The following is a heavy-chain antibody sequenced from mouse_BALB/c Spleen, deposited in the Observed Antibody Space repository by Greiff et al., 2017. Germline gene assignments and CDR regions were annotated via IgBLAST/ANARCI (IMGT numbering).Heavy chain of an antibody. CDR3: AREGGSPFAY. D-gene: IGHD1-1*01. Sequence: DVKLVESGGGLVKPGGSLKLSCAASGFTFSSYAMSWVRQTPEKRLEWVATISSGGSYTYYPDSVKGRFTISRDNAKNNLYLQMSSLKSEDTAMYYCAREGGSPFAYWGQGTLVTVSA. CDR1: GFTFSSYA. V-gene: IGHV5-6-4*01. CDR2: ISSGGSYT. J-gene: IGHJ3*01.